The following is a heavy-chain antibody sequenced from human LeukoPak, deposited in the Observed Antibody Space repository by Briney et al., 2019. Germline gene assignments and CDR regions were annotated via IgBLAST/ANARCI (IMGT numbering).Heavy chain of an antibody. J-gene: IGHJ4*02. CDR1: GGSFSGYY. Sequence: PSETLSLTCAVYGGSFSGYYWSWIRQPPGKGLEWIGSIYYSGSTYYNPSLKSRVTISVDTSKNQFSLKLSSVTAADTAVYYCARQTGYSSSWYRWGQGTLVTVSS. CDR2: IYYSGST. D-gene: IGHD6-13*01. CDR3: ARQTGYSSSWYR. V-gene: IGHV4-34*01.